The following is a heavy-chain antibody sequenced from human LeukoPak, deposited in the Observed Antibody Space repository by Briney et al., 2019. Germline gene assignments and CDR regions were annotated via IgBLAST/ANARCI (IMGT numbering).Heavy chain of an antibody. CDR3: ARESVYGSGSYSSFDY. D-gene: IGHD3-10*01. CDR2: IIPIFGTA. CDR1: GYTFTSYG. Sequence: GASVKVSCKASGYTFTSYGISWVRQAPGQGLEWMGGIIPIFGTANYAQKFQGRVTITTDESTSTAYMELSSLRSEDTAVYYCARESVYGSGSYSSFDYWGQGTLVTVSS. J-gene: IGHJ4*02. V-gene: IGHV1-69*05.